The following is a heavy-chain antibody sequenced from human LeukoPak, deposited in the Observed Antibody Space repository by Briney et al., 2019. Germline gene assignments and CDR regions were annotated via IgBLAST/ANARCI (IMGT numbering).Heavy chain of an antibody. J-gene: IGHJ4*02. CDR1: GFTFSSYA. Sequence: PGGSLRLSCAASGFTFSSYAMSWVRQAPGKGLEWVSAISGSGGSTYYAASVKGRFTISRDNFKNTLYLQMNSLRAEDTAVYYCAKDAAVFEGLFDYWGQGTLVTVSS. CDR3: AKDAAVFEGLFDY. V-gene: IGHV3-23*01. CDR2: ISGSGGST. D-gene: IGHD3-16*01.